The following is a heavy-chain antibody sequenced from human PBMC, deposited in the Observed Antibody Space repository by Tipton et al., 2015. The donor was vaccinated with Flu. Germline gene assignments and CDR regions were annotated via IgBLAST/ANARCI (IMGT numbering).Heavy chain of an antibody. V-gene: IGHV4-39*07. Sequence: TLSLTCTVSGGSISSSSYYWGWIRQPPGKGLEWIGSIYYSGSTYYNPSLKSRVTISVDTSKNQFSLKLSSVTSADTAVYYCARGDYYGYWYFDLWGRHPGHCLL. CDR1: GGSISSSSYY. J-gene: IGHJ2*01. D-gene: IGHD3-10*01. CDR2: IYYSGST. CDR3: ARGDYYGYWYFDL.